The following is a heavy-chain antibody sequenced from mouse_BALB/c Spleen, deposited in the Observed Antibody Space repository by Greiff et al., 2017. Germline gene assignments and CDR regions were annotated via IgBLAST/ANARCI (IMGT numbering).Heavy chain of an antibody. CDR1: GYTFTDYY. V-gene: IGHV1-77*01. J-gene: IGHJ4*01. D-gene: IGHD1-1*02. CDR3: ARTMADVSDGMDY. Sequence: VQLQQSGAELARPGASVKLSCKASGYTFTDYYINWVKQRTGQGLEWIGEIYPGSGNTYYNEKFKGKATLTADKSSSTAYMQLSSLTSEEAAVYFWARTMADVSDGMDYWGQGTSVTVSS. CDR2: IYPGSGNT.